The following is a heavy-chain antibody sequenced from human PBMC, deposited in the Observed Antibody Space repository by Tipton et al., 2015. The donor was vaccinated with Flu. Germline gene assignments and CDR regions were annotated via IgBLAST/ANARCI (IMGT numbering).Heavy chain of an antibody. CDR2: FGTMSHSGRT. CDR3: ARRDYSNYVSDPKSWFDP. J-gene: IGHJ5*02. Sequence: TLSLTCAVSGYSISSGYHWGWIRQPPGRGLEWIGTFGTMSHSGRTYYNPSLKNRVTISVDTSKNQFSLNMRSVTAADMAVYYCARRDYSNYVSDPKSWFDPWGQGTLVAVSS. V-gene: IGHV4-38-2*01. CDR1: GYSISSGYH. D-gene: IGHD4-11*01.